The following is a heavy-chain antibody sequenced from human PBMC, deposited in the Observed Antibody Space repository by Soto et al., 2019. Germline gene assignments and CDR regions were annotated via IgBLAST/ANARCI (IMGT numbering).Heavy chain of an antibody. CDR2: IYYSGST. D-gene: IGHD3-22*01. J-gene: IGHJ5*02. V-gene: IGHV4-31*03. CDR3: ARDFFDSSDYTTNWFDP. CDR1: GGSISSGGYY. Sequence: SETLSLTCTVSGGSISSGGYYWSWIRQHPGKGLEWIGYIYYSGSTYYNPSLKSRVAISVDTSKNQFSLKLSSVTAADAALYYCARDFFDSSDYTTNWFDPWGQGTLVTVSS.